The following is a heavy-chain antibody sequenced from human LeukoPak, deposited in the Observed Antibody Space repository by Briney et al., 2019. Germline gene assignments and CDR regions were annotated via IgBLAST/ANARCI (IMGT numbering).Heavy chain of an antibody. CDR3: ARVAAAGFYNWFDP. V-gene: IGHV4-59*01. D-gene: IGHD6-13*01. Sequence: SSETLSLTCTVSGGSISSYYWSWIRQPPGKGLEWIGYIYYSGSTNYNPSLKSRVTISVDTSKNQFSLKLSSVTAADTAVYYCARVAAAGFYNWFDPWGQGTLVTVSS. J-gene: IGHJ5*02. CDR2: IYYSGST. CDR1: GGSISSYY.